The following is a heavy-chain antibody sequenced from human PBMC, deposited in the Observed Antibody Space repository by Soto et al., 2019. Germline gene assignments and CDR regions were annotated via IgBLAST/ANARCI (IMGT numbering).Heavy chain of an antibody. CDR3: ARERLGYCSGGSCQRLYYFDY. D-gene: IGHD2-15*01. J-gene: IGHJ4*02. V-gene: IGHV1-2*04. CDR2: INPNSGGT. CDR1: GYTFTGYY. Sequence: QVQLVQSGAEVKKPGASVKVSCKASGYTFTGYYMHWVRQAPGQGLEWMGWINPNSGGTNYAQKFQGWVTMTRETSISAAYMELGRLRSDDTAVYYCARERLGYCSGGSCQRLYYFDYWGQGTLVTVSS.